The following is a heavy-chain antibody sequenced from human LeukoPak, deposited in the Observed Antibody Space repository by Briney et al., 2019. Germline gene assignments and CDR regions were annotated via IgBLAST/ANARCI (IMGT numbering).Heavy chain of an antibody. V-gene: IGHV2-5*02. D-gene: IGHD4-11*01. CDR3: AHMIYSNSYFDY. Sequence: SGPTLVKPTQTLTLTCTFSGCSLSTSGVGVGWIRQPPGRALEWLALTYWDDDKRYSPSLKSRLTITKDTSRNQVVLTMTNMDPVDTATYYCAHMIYSNSYFDYWGQGTLVTVSS. CDR1: GCSLSTSGVG. CDR2: TYWDDDK. J-gene: IGHJ4*02.